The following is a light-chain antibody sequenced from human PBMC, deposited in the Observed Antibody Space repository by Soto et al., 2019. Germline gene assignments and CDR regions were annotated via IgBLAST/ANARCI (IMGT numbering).Light chain of an antibody. CDR3: QKSYSTPFVP. CDR1: QTISNY. CDR2: AAY. V-gene: IGKV1-39*01. J-gene: IGKJ5*01. Sequence: DIQMTQSPSSLSSSVVYRFTIAFGASQTISNYLHLYQQKPGKAPKLLIYAAYSLQSGVPSRFSGSRSGTDFTLTISSLQPEDFATYYCQKSYSTPFVPFGQGTRLAI.